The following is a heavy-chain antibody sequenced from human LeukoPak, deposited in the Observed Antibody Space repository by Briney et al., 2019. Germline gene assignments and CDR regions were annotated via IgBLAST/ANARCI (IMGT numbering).Heavy chain of an antibody. CDR3: ARGQEYYYDSSGFDY. J-gene: IGHJ4*02. D-gene: IGHD3-22*01. CDR1: GFTFTHYA. V-gene: IGHV3-30*03. CDR2: ISHDGSNK. Sequence: GGSLRLSCAASGFTFTHYAMHWVRQAPGKGLEWVALISHDGSNKYYADSVKGRFTISRDNSKNTLYLQMNSLRAEDTAVYYCARGQEYYYDSSGFDYWGQGTLVTVSS.